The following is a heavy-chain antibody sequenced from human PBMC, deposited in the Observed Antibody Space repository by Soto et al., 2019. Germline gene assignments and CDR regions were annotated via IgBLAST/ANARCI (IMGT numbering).Heavy chain of an antibody. CDR1: VLTFSSYA. V-gene: IGHV3-23*01. CDR2: ISGSGGGT. J-gene: IGHJ4*02. Sequence: GGSLRLSCAASVLTFSSYAISWVRQAPGKGLEWVSGISGSGGGTYYADSVKGQFTISRDNSKNTLYLQMNSLRAEDTAIYYCAKVLFEAVIAPNDYWGQASLVTVSS. D-gene: IGHD3-3*01. CDR3: AKVLFEAVIAPNDY.